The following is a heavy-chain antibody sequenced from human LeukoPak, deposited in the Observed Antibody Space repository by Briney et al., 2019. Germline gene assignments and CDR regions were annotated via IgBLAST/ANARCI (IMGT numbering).Heavy chain of an antibody. V-gene: IGHV3-7*01. CDR1: GFTFSTYW. J-gene: IGHJ4*02. D-gene: IGHD4/OR15-4a*01. CDR2: INQHGSES. CDR3: ARGGLFRYGGTSGDY. Sequence: PGGSLSLSCEASGFTFSTYWMTWVRQAPGKGLEWVAHINQHGSESYYVDSVKGRFIISRDNAKNSLYLHMSSLRGDDMAVYYCARGGLFRYGGTSGDYWGQGTLVTVSS.